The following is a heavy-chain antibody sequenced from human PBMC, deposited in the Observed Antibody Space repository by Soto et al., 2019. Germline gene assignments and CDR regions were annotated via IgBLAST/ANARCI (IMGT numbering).Heavy chain of an antibody. J-gene: IGHJ4*02. CDR2: IKQDGSEK. CDR1: GFTFSSYW. CDR3: ARDSGGDSSGWPGGVDY. Sequence: GGSLRLSCAASGFTFSSYWMSWVRQAPGKGLEWVANIKQDGSEKYYVDSVKGRFTISRDNAKNSLYLQMNSLRAEDTAVYYCARDSGGDSSGWPGGVDYWGQGTLVTVSS. D-gene: IGHD6-19*01. V-gene: IGHV3-7*05.